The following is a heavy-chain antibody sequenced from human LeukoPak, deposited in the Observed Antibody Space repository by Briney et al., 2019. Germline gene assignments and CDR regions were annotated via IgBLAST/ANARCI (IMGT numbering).Heavy chain of an antibody. J-gene: IGHJ4*02. V-gene: IGHV4-4*02. CDR1: GGSISSSNW. D-gene: IGHD3-10*01. Sequence: SGTLSLTCAVSGGSISSSNWWSWVRQPPGKGLEWIGEIYHSGSTNYNPSPKSRVTISVDKSKNQFSLKLSSVTAADTAVYYCARETRGSGSFTFYYFDYWGQGTLVTVSS. CDR3: ARETRGSGSFTFYYFDY. CDR2: IYHSGST.